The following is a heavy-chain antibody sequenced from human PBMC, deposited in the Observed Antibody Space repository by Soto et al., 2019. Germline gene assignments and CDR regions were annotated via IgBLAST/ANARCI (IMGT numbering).Heavy chain of an antibody. V-gene: IGHV4-59*08. Sequence: QVQLQESGPGLVKPSETLSLTCTVSGVSISSQYCSWIRQPPGTGLEWIGYVHYSGSTNYNPSLQRRITISMDTSKHRFSLKLSSVTAADAAVYYCARFHDSGYFDYWGQGTLVPVSS. CDR3: ARFHDSGYFDY. D-gene: IGHD4-17*01. CDR2: VHYSGST. CDR1: GVSISSQY. J-gene: IGHJ4*02.